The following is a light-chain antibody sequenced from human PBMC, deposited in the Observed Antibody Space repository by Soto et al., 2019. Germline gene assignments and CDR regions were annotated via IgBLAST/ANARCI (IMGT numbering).Light chain of an antibody. J-gene: IGKJ5*01. CDR2: AAS. CDR1: QSISIN. V-gene: IGKV3-15*01. Sequence: VMKQSPATLSVYNGERAILSCRASQSISINSGCYQQNPGPAPRLLIYAASNRATGVPARFSGSWSGTEFTLTISSLPSEDFAVYYCQQYNNWITFGQGTRLEIK. CDR3: QQYNNWIT.